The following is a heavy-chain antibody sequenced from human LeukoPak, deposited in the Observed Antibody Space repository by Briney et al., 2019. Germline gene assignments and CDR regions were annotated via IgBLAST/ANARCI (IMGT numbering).Heavy chain of an antibody. J-gene: IGHJ3*02. CDR1: GDSISSYF. V-gene: IGHV4-59*08. D-gene: IGHD1-26*01. CDR2: NSGST. Sequence: SETLSLTCTVSGDSISSYFWSWIRQPPGKGLEWIGYNSGSTNYNPSLKCRVTILLDRSKNQFSLKLSSVTAADTAVYYCARGRGYGGNYLRSFDIWGQGTMVTVSS. CDR3: ARGRGYGGNYLRSFDI.